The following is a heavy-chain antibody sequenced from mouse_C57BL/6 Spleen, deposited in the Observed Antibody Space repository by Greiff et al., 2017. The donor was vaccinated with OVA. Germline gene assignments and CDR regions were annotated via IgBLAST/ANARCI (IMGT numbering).Heavy chain of an antibody. V-gene: IGHV5-16*01. CDR3: ARGGDYYAKDY. J-gene: IGHJ4*01. Sequence: EVKLMESEGGLVQPGSSMKLSCTASGFTFSDYYMAWVRQVPEKGLEWVANINYDGSSTYYLDSLKSRFIISRDNAKNILYLQMSSLKSEDTATYYCARGGDYYAKDYWGQGTSVTVAS. CDR1: GFTFSDYY. CDR2: INYDGSST.